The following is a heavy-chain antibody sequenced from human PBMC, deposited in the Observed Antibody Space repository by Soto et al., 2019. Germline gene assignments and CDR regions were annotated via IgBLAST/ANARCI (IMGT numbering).Heavy chain of an antibody. CDR2: IYYSGST. CDR3: ARRQQPETGYYDFWSGTYWYFDL. J-gene: IGHJ2*01. D-gene: IGHD3-3*01. V-gene: IGHV4-59*08. Sequence: QVQLQESGPGLVKPSETLSLTCTVSGGSISSYYWSWIRQPPGKGLEWIGYIYYSGSTNYNPSLKSRVTISVDTSKNQFSLKLSSVTAADTAVYYCARRQQPETGYYDFWSGTYWYFDLWGRGTLVTVSS. CDR1: GGSISSYY.